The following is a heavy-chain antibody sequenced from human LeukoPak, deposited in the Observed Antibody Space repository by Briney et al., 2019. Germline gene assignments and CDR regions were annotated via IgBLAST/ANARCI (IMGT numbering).Heavy chain of an antibody. D-gene: IGHD6-13*01. CDR1: GFTFSSYS. Sequence: GGSLRLSCAASGFTFSSYSMNWVRQAPGKGLEWVSSISSSSSYIYYADSVKGRFTISRDNAKNSLYLQMNSLRAEDTAVYYCASAVAAAPIDAFDICGQGTMVTVSS. J-gene: IGHJ3*02. V-gene: IGHV3-21*03. CDR2: ISSSSSYI. CDR3: ASAVAAAPIDAFDI.